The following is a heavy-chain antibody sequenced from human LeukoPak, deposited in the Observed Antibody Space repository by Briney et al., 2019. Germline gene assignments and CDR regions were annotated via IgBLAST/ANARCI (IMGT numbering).Heavy chain of an antibody. V-gene: IGHV3-7*01. J-gene: IGHJ5*02. CDR2: IKQDGSEK. D-gene: IGHD6-13*01. CDR1: GFTFSDHW. CDR3: ARDRGSSWFNWFDP. Sequence: GGSLRLSCAASGFTFSDHWMAWVRQAPGKGLEWVANIKQDGSEKYYVDSVKGRFTISRDNAKNSLYLQMNSLRAEDTAVYYCARDRGSSWFNWFDPWGQGTLVTVSS.